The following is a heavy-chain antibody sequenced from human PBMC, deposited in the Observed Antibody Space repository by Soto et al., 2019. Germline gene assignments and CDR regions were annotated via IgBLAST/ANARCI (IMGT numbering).Heavy chain of an antibody. Sequence: GGSLRLSCAASGFTFSSYWMSWVRQAPGKGLEWVANIKQDGSEKYDVDSVKGRFTISRDNPKNSLYLKINSLRAEDTAVYYCAKEGASYCSSTSCYYKAFDIWGQGTMVTVSS. CDR3: AKEGASYCSSTSCYYKAFDI. CDR2: IKQDGSEK. D-gene: IGHD2-2*01. V-gene: IGHV3-7*01. CDR1: GFTFSSYW. J-gene: IGHJ3*02.